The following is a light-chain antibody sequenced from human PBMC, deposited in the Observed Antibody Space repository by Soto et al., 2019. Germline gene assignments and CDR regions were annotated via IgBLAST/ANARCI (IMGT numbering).Light chain of an antibody. J-gene: IGKJ1*01. CDR1: QSVSIW. CDR3: EIFSTSPRT. Sequence: DKEMTRCVSAMSVYVGDRRNISWRASQSVSIWLAWYQQKPGRAPKLLIYKSFILESGVPSRFSGSGSGNDFTITISILQPGAWSAYYSEIFSTSPRTFGSGTKVDIK. V-gene: IGKV1-5*03. CDR2: KSF.